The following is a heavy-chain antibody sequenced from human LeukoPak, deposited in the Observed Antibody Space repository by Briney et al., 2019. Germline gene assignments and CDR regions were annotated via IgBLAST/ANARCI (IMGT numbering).Heavy chain of an antibody. Sequence: GGSLRLSCAASGFTFSSYAMSWVRQAPGKGLEWVSVISGSGGSTYYADSVKGRFTISRDNAKNSLYLQMNSLRAEDTAVYYCARDIEAAGLFLDYWGRGSLVTVSS. CDR3: ARDIEAAGLFLDY. CDR2: ISGSGGST. V-gene: IGHV3-23*01. D-gene: IGHD6-13*01. CDR1: GFTFSSYA. J-gene: IGHJ4*02.